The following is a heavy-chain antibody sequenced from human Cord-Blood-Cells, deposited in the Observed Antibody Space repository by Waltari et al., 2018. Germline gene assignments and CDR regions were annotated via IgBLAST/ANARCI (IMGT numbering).Heavy chain of an antibody. CDR2: IYYSGST. J-gene: IGHJ4*02. Sequence: QLQLQESGPGLVKPSETLSLTCTVSGGSISSSSYYWGWIRQPPGKGLEWIGSIYYSGSTYYNPSLKSRVTISVDTSKNQFSLKLSSVTAADTAVYYCASPGADYYDSSGYLYYFDYWGQGTLVTVSS. CDR3: ASPGADYYDSSGYLYYFDY. CDR1: GGSISSSSYY. D-gene: IGHD3-22*01. V-gene: IGHV4-39*01.